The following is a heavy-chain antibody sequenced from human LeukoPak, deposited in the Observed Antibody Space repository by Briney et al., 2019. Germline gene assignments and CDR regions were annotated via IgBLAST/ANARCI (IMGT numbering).Heavy chain of an antibody. Sequence: ESGPTLVKPTQTLTLTCTFSGFSLSTSGVSVGWIRQPPGKALEWLALIYWDDDKRYSPSLKSKLTITKDTSKNQVVLTMTNMDPVDTATYYCVHSNSARYPLYFQNWGQGTLVTVSS. CDR2: IYWDDDK. CDR3: VHSNSARYPLYFQN. J-gene: IGHJ1*01. D-gene: IGHD1-26*01. CDR1: GFSLSTSGVS. V-gene: IGHV2-5*02.